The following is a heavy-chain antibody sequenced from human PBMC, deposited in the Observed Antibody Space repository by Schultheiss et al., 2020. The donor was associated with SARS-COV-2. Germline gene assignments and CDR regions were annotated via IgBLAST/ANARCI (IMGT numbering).Heavy chain of an antibody. CDR2: MSVGGATT. J-gene: IGHJ3*01. D-gene: IGHD1-14*01. CDR1: GFIFSDYW. Sequence: GESLKISCAASGFIFSDYWMHWVRQVPGKGLEWISAMSVGGATTYYASSVKGRFTISRDSSESTLFLQMNSLSADDTAIYYCAKSRTATTFDPFDVWGQGTMVTVSS. CDR3: AKSRTATTFDPFDV. V-gene: IGHV3-23*01.